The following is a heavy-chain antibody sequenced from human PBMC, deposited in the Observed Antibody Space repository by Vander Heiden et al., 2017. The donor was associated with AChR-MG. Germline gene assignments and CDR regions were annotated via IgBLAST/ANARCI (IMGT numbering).Heavy chain of an antibody. CDR3: AKYSAASGVY. V-gene: IGHV3-23*01. CDR1: GFPFSHYA. CDR2: ISSTGLGR. Sequence: VQLLESGGGLVQPGGPLRLPCAASGFPFSHYAINWVRQAPGKGLGWVSLISSTGLGRYYADSVKGRFTVSRDDSKNTVYLLMDSLQAEDTAVYYGAKYSAASGVYWGQGTLVTVSS. J-gene: IGHJ4*02. D-gene: IGHD6-13*01.